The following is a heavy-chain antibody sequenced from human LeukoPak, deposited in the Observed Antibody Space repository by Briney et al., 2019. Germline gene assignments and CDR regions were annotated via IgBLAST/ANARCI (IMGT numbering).Heavy chain of an antibody. V-gene: IGHV3-43*02. CDR3: VKDMRDYGDYVVHY. J-gene: IGHJ4*02. D-gene: IGHD4-17*01. CDR2: VGGNGGAT. CDR1: GFRFDDFA. Sequence: GGSLRLSCAASGFRFDDFAMHWVRQAPGKGLEWVSLVGGNGGATYYADSVKGRFTISRDNSKNSLYLQMNSLRTDDTALYYCVKDMRDYGDYVVHYWGQGTLVSVSS.